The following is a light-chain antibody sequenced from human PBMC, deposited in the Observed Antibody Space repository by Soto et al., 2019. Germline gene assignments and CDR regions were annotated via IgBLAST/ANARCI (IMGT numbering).Light chain of an antibody. J-gene: IGKJ1*01. Sequence: DIQMTQSPSSLSASVGDRVTITCRASQPIAIYLNWYQQQPGKAPKLLIYTAFSLQSGVPSRFSVSGSGTDFTLTISSLQPEDFATYYCHQSHSAPPTFGRGTKVDI. CDR1: QPIAIY. V-gene: IGKV1-39*01. CDR2: TAF. CDR3: HQSHSAPPT.